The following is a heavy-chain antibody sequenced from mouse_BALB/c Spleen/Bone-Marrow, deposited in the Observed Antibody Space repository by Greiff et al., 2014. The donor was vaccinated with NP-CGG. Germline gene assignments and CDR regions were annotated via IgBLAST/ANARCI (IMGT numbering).Heavy chain of an antibody. CDR3: ARVKFSATDLASYRYFDV. J-gene: IGHJ1*01. CDR1: GYTFTDYA. D-gene: IGHD1-1*01. V-gene: IGHV1S137*01. CDR2: ISTYYGDA. Sequence: VQLQQSGAELVRPGASVKISCKGSGYTFTDYAMQWVKQSHAKSLEWIGVISTYYGDASYNQKFRGKATMTVDKSSSTAYMERARYTSDDCVTYFYARVKFSATDLASYRYFDVWGAGTSVTVSS.